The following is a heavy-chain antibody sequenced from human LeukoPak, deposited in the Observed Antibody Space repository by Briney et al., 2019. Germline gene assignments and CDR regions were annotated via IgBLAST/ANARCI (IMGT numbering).Heavy chain of an antibody. J-gene: IGHJ4*02. Sequence: PGGSLRLSCAASGFTFSSYAMSWVRQAPGKGLEWVSAISGSGGSTYYADSVKGRFTISRDNSKNTLYLQMNSLRAEDAAVYYCATEWQWLVLLNFDYWGQGTLVTVSS. CDR1: GFTFSSYA. V-gene: IGHV3-23*01. CDR2: ISGSGGST. D-gene: IGHD6-19*01. CDR3: ATEWQWLVLLNFDY.